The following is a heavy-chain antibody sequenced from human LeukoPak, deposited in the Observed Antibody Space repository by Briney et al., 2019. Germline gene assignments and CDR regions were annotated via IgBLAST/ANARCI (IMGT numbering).Heavy chain of an antibody. CDR2: IIPILGIA. J-gene: IGHJ4*02. V-gene: IGHV1-69*04. CDR3: ARERGGQWLVPATFDY. D-gene: IGHD6-19*01. CDR1: GGTFSSYA. Sequence: ASVKVPCKASGGTFSSYAISWVRQAPGQGLERMGRIIPILGIANYAQKFQGRVTITADKSTSTAYMELSSLRSEDTAVYYCARERGGQWLVPATFDYWGQGTLVTVSS.